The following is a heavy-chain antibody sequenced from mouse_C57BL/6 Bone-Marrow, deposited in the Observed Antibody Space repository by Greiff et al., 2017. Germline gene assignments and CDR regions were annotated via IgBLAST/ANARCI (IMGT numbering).Heavy chain of an antibody. J-gene: IGHJ3*01. CDR1: GFNITAYY. V-gene: IGHV14-2*01. CDR2: FDPEDGET. Sequence: VQLQQSGAELVKPGASVKLSCTASGFNITAYYMHWMKQSPEQSLEWIGRFDPEDGETKYAPKFQGKATITSDTSSNTAYLQLSSLTAEDTAVYCCAQLSWFAYWGQGTLVTVSA. D-gene: IGHD3-3*01. CDR3: AQLSWFAY.